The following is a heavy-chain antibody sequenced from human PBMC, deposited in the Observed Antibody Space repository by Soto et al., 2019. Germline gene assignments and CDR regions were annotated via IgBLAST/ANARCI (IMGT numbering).Heavy chain of an antibody. CDR3: ARVPGTRYYYYGMDV. CDR1: GGSISSGGYY. CDR2: IYYSGST. J-gene: IGHJ6*02. V-gene: IGHV4-31*03. Sequence: SETLSLTSTVSGGSISSGGYYWSWIRQHPGKGLEWIGYIYYSGSTYYNPSLKSRVTISVDTSKNQFSLKLSSVTAADTAVYYCARVPGTRYYYYGMDVWGQGTTVTVSS. D-gene: IGHD1-1*01.